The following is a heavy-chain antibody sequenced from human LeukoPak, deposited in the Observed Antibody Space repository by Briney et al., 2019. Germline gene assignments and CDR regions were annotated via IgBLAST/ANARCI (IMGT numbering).Heavy chain of an antibody. J-gene: IGHJ4*02. CDR2: INHSGTT. CDR1: GGSISSSSYY. D-gene: IGHD6-13*01. CDR3: ARGDRYSSSWPFDF. V-gene: IGHV4-39*07. Sequence: KPSETLSLTCTVSGGSISSSSYYWGWIRQPPGKGLEWIGEINHSGTTNHNPALKSRVTISVDTSKNQLSLKLTSVTAADTAVYYCARGDRYSSSWPFDFWGQGILVTVSS.